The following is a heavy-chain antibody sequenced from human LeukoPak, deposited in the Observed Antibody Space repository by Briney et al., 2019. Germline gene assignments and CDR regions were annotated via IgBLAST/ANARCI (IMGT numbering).Heavy chain of an antibody. CDR1: GFTFSSYE. Sequence: GGSLRLSCAASGFTFSSYEMNWVRQAPGKGLEWVSSISSSSSYIYYADSVKGRFTISRDNAKNSLYLQMNSLRAEDTAVYYCARDEVKETMTDYWGQGTLVTVSS. V-gene: IGHV3-21*01. CDR2: ISSSSSYI. CDR3: ARDEVKETMTDY. J-gene: IGHJ4*02. D-gene: IGHD3-22*01.